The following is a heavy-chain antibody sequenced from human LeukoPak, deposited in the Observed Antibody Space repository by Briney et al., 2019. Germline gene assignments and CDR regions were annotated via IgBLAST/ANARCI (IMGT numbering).Heavy chain of an antibody. V-gene: IGHV4-61*01. CDR3: ARVTWSSGYMYYFDY. Sequence: SETLSLTCTVSAGSPSSVCSYWGWIRQPPGKGLEWIGHIYYSHNANSNTSLTNRVTISVDTSKNQFSLKLSSVTAADTAVYYCARVTWSSGYMYYFDYWGQGTLVTVSS. CDR1: AGSPSSVCSY. J-gene: IGHJ4*02. CDR2: IYYSHNA. D-gene: IGHD3-22*01.